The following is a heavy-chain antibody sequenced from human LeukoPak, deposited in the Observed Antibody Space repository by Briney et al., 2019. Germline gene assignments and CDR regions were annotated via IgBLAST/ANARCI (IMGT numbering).Heavy chain of an antibody. CDR1: GYTFTAYY. CDR2: INANSGGT. CDR3: ARDCGYDLQRMNYFDY. D-gene: IGHD5-12*01. J-gene: IGHJ4*02. V-gene: IGHV1-2*02. Sequence: GASVKVSFTASGYTFTAYYIHWVRQAPGQGLEWMGWINANSGGTDYAQKFQGRVTMTRDTSLTTAYMELGRLKSDDTAVYYCARDCGYDLQRMNYFDYWGQGTLVTVSS.